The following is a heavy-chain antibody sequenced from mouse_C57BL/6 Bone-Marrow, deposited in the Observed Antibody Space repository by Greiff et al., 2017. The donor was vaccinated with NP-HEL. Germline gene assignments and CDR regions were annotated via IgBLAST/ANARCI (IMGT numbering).Heavy chain of an antibody. CDR1: GYTFTSYW. CDR2: IHPNSGST. CDR3: ARRGTAQATSAWFAY. J-gene: IGHJ3*01. D-gene: IGHD3-2*02. V-gene: IGHV1-64*01. Sequence: VQLQQPGAELVKPGASVKLSCKASGYTFTSYWMPWVKQRPGQGLEWIGMIHPNSGSTNYNEKFKSKATLTVDKSSSTAYMQLSSLTSEDSAVYYCARRGTAQATSAWFAYWGQGTLVTVSA.